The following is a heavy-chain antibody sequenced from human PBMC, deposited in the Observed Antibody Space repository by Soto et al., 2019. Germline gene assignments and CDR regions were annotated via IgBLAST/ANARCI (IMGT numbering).Heavy chain of an antibody. CDR2: IYSGGST. D-gene: IGHD4-17*01. CDR1: GFTVSSNY. CDR3: ARDHHGDDYGTAFDY. V-gene: IGHV3-66*01. Sequence: EVQLVESGGGLVQPGGSLRLSCAASGFTVSSNYMSWVRQAPGKGLEWVSVIYSGGSTYYADSVKGRFTISRDNSKNTLYLQMNSMRAEDTAVYYCARDHHGDDYGTAFDYWGQGTLVTVSS. J-gene: IGHJ4*02.